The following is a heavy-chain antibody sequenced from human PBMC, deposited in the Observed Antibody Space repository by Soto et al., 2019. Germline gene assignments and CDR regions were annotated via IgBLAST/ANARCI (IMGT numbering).Heavy chain of an antibody. V-gene: IGHV1-2*04. D-gene: IGHD2-15*01. CDR1: GYTFTGYY. CDR2: INPNSGGT. J-gene: IGHJ5*01. Sequence: QVQLVQSGAEVKKPGASVKVSCKASGYTFTGYYMHWVRQAPGQGLEWMGWINPNSGGTNYAQKFQGWVTMTRDTSTSTAHVGLGRQRSDDTAVYYCASGVGHCCGGSWFAYWGQGTLVTGSS. CDR3: ASGVGHCCGGSWFAY.